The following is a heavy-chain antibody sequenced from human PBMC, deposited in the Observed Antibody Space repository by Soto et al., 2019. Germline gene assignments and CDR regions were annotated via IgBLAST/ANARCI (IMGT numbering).Heavy chain of an antibody. V-gene: IGHV3-33*01. CDR3: ATSRYPYCSGGSCRLDY. CDR2: IWYDGSNK. CDR1: GFTFSSYG. D-gene: IGHD2-15*01. Sequence: GGSLRLSCAASGFTFSSYGMHWVRQAPGKGLEWVAVIWYDGSNKYYEDSVKGRFTISRDNSKNTLYLQMNSLRAEDTAVYYCATSRYPYCSGGSCRLDYWGQGTLVTVSS. J-gene: IGHJ4*02.